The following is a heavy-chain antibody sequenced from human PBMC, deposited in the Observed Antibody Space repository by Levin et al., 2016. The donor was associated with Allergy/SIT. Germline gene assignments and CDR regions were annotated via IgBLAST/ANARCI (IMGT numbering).Heavy chain of an antibody. V-gene: IGHV1-24*01. Sequence: ASVKVSCKVSGYTLTELSMHWVRQAPGKGLEWMGGFDPEDGETIYAQKFQGRVTMTEDISTDTAYMELSSLRSEDTAVYYCATDHYYDSSGYYFGAFDIWGQGTMVTVSS. D-gene: IGHD3-22*01. CDR3: ATDHYYDSSGYYFGAFDI. J-gene: IGHJ3*02. CDR2: FDPEDGET. CDR1: GYTLTELS.